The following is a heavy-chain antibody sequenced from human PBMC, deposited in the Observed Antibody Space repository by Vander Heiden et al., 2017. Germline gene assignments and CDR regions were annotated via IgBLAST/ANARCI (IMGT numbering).Heavy chain of an antibody. J-gene: IGHJ4*02. CDR1: GYSFSTDG. Sequence: EVQLVQSGAEVKNPGESLKIPCKGSGYSFSTDGIGWGRKMPGKGREWMGIIYPGDSDTRYNPSFQGQVTISADKSISTAYLQWSSLKASDTAMYYCARKRAVAGSREYYFEYWGQGTLVTVSS. V-gene: IGHV5-51*01. D-gene: IGHD6-19*01. CDR3: ARKRAVAGSREYYFEY. CDR2: IYPGDSDT.